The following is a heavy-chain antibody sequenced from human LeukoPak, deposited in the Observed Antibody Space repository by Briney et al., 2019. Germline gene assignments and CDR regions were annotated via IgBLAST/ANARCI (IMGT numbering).Heavy chain of an antibody. CDR2: IYYSGST. CDR3: ARRIKMVRSDAFHI. V-gene: IGHV4-61*01. Sequence: SETLSLTCTVSGDSVSSDSYWSWIRQPPGKGLEWIGYIYYSGSTNYNPTLKSRVTISVDTSKNQFSLKLRSVTAADTAVYYCARRIKMVRSDAFHIWGQGTAVTVSS. J-gene: IGHJ3*02. D-gene: IGHD3-10*01. CDR1: GDSVSSDSY.